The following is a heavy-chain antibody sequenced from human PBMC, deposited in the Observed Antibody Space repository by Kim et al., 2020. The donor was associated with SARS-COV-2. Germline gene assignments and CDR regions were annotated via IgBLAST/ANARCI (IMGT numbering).Heavy chain of an antibody. CDR1: GFTFSSYA. CDR3: ARDYGGFYDPLYAFDI. CDR2: ISYDGSNK. D-gene: IGHD5-12*01. J-gene: IGHJ3*02. V-gene: IGHV3-30*04. Sequence: GGSLRLSCAASGFTFSSYAMHWVRQAPGKGLEWVAVISYDGSNKYYADSVKGRFTISRDNSKNTLYLQMNSLRAEDTAVYYCARDYGGFYDPLYAFDIWG.